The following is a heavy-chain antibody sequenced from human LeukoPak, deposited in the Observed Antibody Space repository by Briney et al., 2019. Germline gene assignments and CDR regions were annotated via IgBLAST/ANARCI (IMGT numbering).Heavy chain of an antibody. D-gene: IGHD2/OR15-2a*01. Sequence: SETLSLTCTVSGGSISSGGYYWSWIRQHPGKGLEWIGYIYYSGGTYYNPSLKSRVTISVDTSKNQFSLKLSSVTAADTAVYYCARNSVTTADYWGQGTLVTVSS. CDR3: ARNSVTTADY. V-gene: IGHV4-31*03. J-gene: IGHJ4*02. CDR2: IYYSGGT. CDR1: GGSISSGGYY.